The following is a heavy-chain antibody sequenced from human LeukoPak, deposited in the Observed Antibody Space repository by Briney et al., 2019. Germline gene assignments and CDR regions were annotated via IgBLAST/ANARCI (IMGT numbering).Heavy chain of an antibody. CDR3: ARDGAPNCSSTSCYQP. CDR2: IYYSGST. D-gene: IGHD2-2*01. V-gene: IGHV4-39*07. J-gene: IGHJ5*02. Sequence: SETLSLTCTVSGGSISSSSYYWGWIRQPPGKGLEWIGSIYYSGSTYYNPSLKSRVTISVDTSKNQFSLKLSSVTAADTAVYYCARDGAPNCSSTSCYQPWGQGTLVTVSS. CDR1: GGSISSSSYY.